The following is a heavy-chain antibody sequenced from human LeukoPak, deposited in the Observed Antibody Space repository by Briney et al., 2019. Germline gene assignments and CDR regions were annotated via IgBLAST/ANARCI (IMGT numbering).Heavy chain of an antibody. Sequence: ASVKVSCKASGYTFTSYAMHWVRQAPGQRLDWMGWINAGNGNTKYSQRFQGRVTITRDTSASTAYMELSSLRSEDTAVYYCAREMPGTGINYWGQGTLVTVSS. CDR1: GYTFTSYA. CDR2: INAGNGNT. CDR3: AREMPGTGINY. J-gene: IGHJ4*02. V-gene: IGHV1-3*01. D-gene: IGHD3-10*01.